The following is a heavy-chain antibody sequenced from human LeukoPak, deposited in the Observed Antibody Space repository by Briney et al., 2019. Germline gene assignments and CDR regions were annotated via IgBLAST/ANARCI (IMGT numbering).Heavy chain of an antibody. J-gene: IGHJ4*02. V-gene: IGHV3-23*01. CDR2: ISGSGGST. CDR3: AKDLGTNQGGFDY. D-gene: IGHD2-8*01. CDR1: GFTFSSYA. Sequence: GGSLRLSCADSGFTFSSYAMSWVGQAPGKGLEGVSAISGSGGSTYYADSVKGRFTISRDNSKNTLYLQMNSLRAEDTAVYYCAKDLGTNQGGFDYWGQGTLVTVSS.